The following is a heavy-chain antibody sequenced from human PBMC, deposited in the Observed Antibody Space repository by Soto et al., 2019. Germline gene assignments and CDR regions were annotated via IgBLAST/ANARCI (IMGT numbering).Heavy chain of an antibody. CDR2: ISNDRSNK. D-gene: IGHD2-15*01. J-gene: IGHJ4*02. CDR1: GLTFRSYG. V-gene: IGHV3-30*18. Sequence: QVQLVESGGGVVQPGRSLRLSCAVTGLTFRSYGMHWVRQAPGKGLEWVAFISNDRSNKYYGDSVKGRFTISRDNSKNTFYLQMDSLRHEDTAVYYCAKAGYCSGGSCPHFDYWGQGTLVTVSS. CDR3: AKAGYCSGGSCPHFDY.